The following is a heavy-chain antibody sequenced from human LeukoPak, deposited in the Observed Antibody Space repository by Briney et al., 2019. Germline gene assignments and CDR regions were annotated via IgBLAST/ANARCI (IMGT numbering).Heavy chain of an antibody. CDR3: ARGMSPLPSLYDSSGYPPDS. CDR1: GGSVRRNY. CDR2: VFYSGST. D-gene: IGHD3-22*01. J-gene: IGHJ4*02. Sequence: PSETLSLTCTVSGGSVRRNYWTWIRHPPGKGLEWIGYVFYSGSTNYNPSLKSRVTISVDTSDNEVSLKLDSVTAADTAMYYCARGMSPLPSLYDSSGYPPDSWGQGTLVTVSS. V-gene: IGHV4-59*02.